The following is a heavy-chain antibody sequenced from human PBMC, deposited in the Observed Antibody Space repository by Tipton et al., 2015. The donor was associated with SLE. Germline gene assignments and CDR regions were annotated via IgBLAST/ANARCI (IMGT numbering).Heavy chain of an antibody. V-gene: IGHV4-34*01. CDR3: AREPVYYYYYMDV. Sequence: TLSLTCTVSGGSISSHFWSWIRQPPGKGLEWIGEINHSGSTNYNPSLKSRVTISVDTSKNQFSLKLNSVTAADTAVYYCAREPVYYYYYMDVWGKGTTVTVSS. CDR1: GGSISSHF. CDR2: INHSGST. J-gene: IGHJ6*03.